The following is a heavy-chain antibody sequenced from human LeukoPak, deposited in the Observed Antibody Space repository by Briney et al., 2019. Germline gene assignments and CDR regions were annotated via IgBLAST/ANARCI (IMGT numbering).Heavy chain of an antibody. CDR3: AREYIVGATDAFDI. CDR2: IYYSGST. J-gene: IGHJ3*02. Sequence: SETLSLTCTVSGGSISSYYWSWIRQPPGKGLEWIGYIYYSGSTNYNPSLKSRVTISVDTSKNQFSLKLSSVTAADTAVYYCAREYIVGATDAFDIWGQGTMVTVSS. CDR1: GGSISSYY. V-gene: IGHV4-59*01. D-gene: IGHD1-26*01.